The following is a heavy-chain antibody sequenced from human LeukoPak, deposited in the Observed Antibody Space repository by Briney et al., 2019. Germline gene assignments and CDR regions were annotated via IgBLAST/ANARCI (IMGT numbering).Heavy chain of an antibody. CDR3: TTIAAAGSMDY. CDR1: GFTFSNAW. Sequence: GGSLRLSCAASGFTFSNAWMSWVRQAPGKGLEWVGRIRSRTDGETTDYAAPVKGRFTISRDDSKNMLYLQMNSLKTEDTAVYYCTTIAAAGSMDYWGQGTLVTVSS. CDR2: IRSRTDGETT. V-gene: IGHV3-15*01. D-gene: IGHD6-13*01. J-gene: IGHJ4*02.